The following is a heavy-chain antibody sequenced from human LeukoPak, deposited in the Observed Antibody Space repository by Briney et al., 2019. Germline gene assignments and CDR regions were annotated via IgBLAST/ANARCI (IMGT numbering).Heavy chain of an antibody. V-gene: IGHV3-48*01. J-gene: IGHJ4*02. CDR1: GFTFSTYS. CDR2: ISRSSGTI. Sequence: GGSLRLSCAASGFTFSTYSMHWVRQAPGKGLEWLSYISRSSGTIYYADSVKGRFTISRDNGKNSLYLQMNSLRAEDTAVYYCARSAAGTYYWGQGTLVTVSS. D-gene: IGHD1-1*01. CDR3: ARSAAGTYY.